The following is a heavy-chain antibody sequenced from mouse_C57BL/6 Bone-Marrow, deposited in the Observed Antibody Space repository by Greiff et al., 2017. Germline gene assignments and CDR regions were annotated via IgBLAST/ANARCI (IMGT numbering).Heavy chain of an antibody. V-gene: IGHV10-1*01. CDR3: VRRGTVVARGYAMDY. CDR2: IRSKSNNYAT. J-gene: IGHJ4*01. Sequence: EVMLVESGGGLVQPKGSLKLSCAASGFSFNTYAMNWVRQAPGKGLEWVARIRSKSNNYATYYAASVKDRFTISRDDSESMLYLQMNNLKTDDTAMYYCVRRGTVVARGYAMDYWGQGTSVTVSS. CDR1: GFSFNTYA. D-gene: IGHD1-1*01.